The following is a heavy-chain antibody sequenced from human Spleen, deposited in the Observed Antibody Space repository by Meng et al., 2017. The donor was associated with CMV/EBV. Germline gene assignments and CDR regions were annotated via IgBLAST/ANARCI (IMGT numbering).Heavy chain of an antibody. J-gene: IGHJ6*02. CDR1: GYTFTSYD. CDR3: ARDQGYYDFRNGYHKYYNAMDV. V-gene: IGHV1-2*02. Sequence: ASVKVSCKASGYTFTSYDINWVRQAPGQGLEWMGWINPNSGGTNSAQKFQGRVTMTRDTSISTAYMELSRLRSDDTAVYYCARDQGYYDFRNGYHKYYNAMDVWGQGTTVTVSS. CDR2: INPNSGGT. D-gene: IGHD3-3*01.